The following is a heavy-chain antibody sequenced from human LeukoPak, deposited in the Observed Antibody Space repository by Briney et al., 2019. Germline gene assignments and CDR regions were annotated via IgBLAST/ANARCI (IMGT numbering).Heavy chain of an antibody. J-gene: IGHJ6*02. CDR1: GFTFSSYW. CDR2: INIDGSST. V-gene: IGHV3-74*01. CDR3: AREGVDTAMAYYYYYGMDV. D-gene: IGHD5-18*01. Sequence: GGSLRLSCAASGFTFSSYWMHWVRQAPGKGLVWVSRINIDGSSTSYADSVKGRFTISRDNAKNTLYLQMNSLRAEDTAVYYCAREGVDTAMAYYYYYGMDVWGQGTTVTVSS.